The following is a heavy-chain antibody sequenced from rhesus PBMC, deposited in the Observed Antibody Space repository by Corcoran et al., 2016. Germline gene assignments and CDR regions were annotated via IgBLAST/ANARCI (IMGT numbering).Heavy chain of an antibody. Sequence: EVQLVEFGGGLVQPGGSLRPSCDASGFTFRDHGMHRVRQAPGKGLEWVAVISSDGSQKSNADSVRDRFTISKDNSKNMLYLQMNNLRLEDTAVYFCTTFSYWGQGVQVTVSS. V-gene: IGHV3-54*02. CDR1: GFTFRDHG. CDR3: TTFSY. CDR2: ISSDGSQK. J-gene: IGHJ4*01.